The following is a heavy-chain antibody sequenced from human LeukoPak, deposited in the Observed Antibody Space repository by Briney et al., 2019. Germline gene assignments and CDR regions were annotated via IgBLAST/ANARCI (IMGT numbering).Heavy chain of an antibody. D-gene: IGHD5-24*01. CDR3: ARGLEMATISDAFDI. V-gene: IGHV1-69*06. J-gene: IGHJ3*02. CDR2: IIPIFGTA. Sequence: SVKVSCKASGNTFTGYYIHWVRQAPGQGLEWMGGIIPIFGTANYAQKFQGRVTITADKSTSTAYMELSSLRSEDTAVYYCARGLEMATISDAFDIWGQGTMVTVSS. CDR1: GNTFTGYY.